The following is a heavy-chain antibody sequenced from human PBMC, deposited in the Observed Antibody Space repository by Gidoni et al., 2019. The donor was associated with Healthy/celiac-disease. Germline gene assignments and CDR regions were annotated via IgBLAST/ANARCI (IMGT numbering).Heavy chain of an antibody. CDR3: ARGIAAPFDY. Sequence: QVQLVQSGAEAKKPGASVNVSCKASGYTFTSYYMHWVRQAPGQGLEWMGLINPSDDYTTYAQKFQGRVTMTRDTSTSTIYMELSSLRSEDTAVYSCARGIAAPFDYWGQGTLVTVSS. J-gene: IGHJ4*02. CDR1: GYTFTSYY. V-gene: IGHV1-46*01. D-gene: IGHD6-13*01. CDR2: INPSDDYT.